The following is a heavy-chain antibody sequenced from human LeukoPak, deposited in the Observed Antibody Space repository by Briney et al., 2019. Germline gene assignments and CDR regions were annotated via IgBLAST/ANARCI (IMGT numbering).Heavy chain of an antibody. V-gene: IGHV1-18*01. CDR2: ISAYNGNT. CDR1: GYTFTSYG. D-gene: IGHD1-26*01. Sequence: ASVKVSCKASGYTFTSYGISWVRQAPRQGLEWMGWISAYNGNTNYAQKLQGRVTMTTDTSTSTAYMELRSLRSDDTAVYYCARTVWGLLGTYYYYYGMDVWGQGTTVTVSS. CDR3: ARTVWGLLGTYYYYYGMDV. J-gene: IGHJ6*02.